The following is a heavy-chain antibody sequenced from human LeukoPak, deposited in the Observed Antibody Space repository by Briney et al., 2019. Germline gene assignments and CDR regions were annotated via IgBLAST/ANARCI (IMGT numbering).Heavy chain of an antibody. D-gene: IGHD5-12*01. CDR2: ISTSGST. V-gene: IGHV4-61*02. J-gene: IGHJ4*02. Sequence: SETLSLTCTVSGGSITSGRYYWSWIRQPAGKGLEWIGRISTSGSTNYNPSLKSRVTISVDTSKNQFSLKLSSVTAADTAVYYCARRLRLRLVDYWGQGTLVTVSS. CDR1: GGSITSGRYY. CDR3: ARRLRLRLVDY.